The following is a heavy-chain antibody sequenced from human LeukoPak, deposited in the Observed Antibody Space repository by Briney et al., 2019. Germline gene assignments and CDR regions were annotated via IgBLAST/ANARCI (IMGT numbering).Heavy chain of an antibody. CDR1: GVSISSYY. CDR2: IYYSGST. CDR3: ARFSVAAAGTGWFDP. V-gene: IGHV4-59*01. J-gene: IGHJ5*02. D-gene: IGHD6-13*01. Sequence: SETLSLTCTVSGVSISSYYWSCIRQPPGKGLELIGYIYYSGSTNYNPSLKSRVTISVDTSKNQLSLKLSSVTAADTAVYYCARFSVAAAGTGWFDPWGQGTLVTVS.